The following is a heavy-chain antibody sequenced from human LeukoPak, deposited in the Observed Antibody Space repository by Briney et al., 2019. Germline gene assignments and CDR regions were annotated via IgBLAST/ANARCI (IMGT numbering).Heavy chain of an antibody. D-gene: IGHD1-1*01. CDR3: ARGETILNWFDP. V-gene: IGHV1-69*05. CDR2: IIPIFGTA. CDR1: GGTFSSYA. Sequence: SVKVSCKASGGTFSSYAIGWVRQAPGQGLEWMGGIIPIFGTANYAQKFQDIVTITTDESTSTVYMELSSLRSEDTAVYYCARGETILNWFDPWGQGTLVTVSS. J-gene: IGHJ5*02.